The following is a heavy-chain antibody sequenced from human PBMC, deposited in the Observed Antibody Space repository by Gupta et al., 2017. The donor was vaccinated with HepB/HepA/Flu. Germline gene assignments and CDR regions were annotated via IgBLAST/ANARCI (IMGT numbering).Heavy chain of an antibody. CDR2: INPNSGGT. CDR3: ARDSGITGTLRYYYYMDV. D-gene: IGHD1-20*01. J-gene: IGHJ6*03. V-gene: IGHV1-2*02. Sequence: QVQLVQSGAEVKKPGASVKVSCKASGYTFTGYYMHWVRQAPGQGLEWMGWINPNSGGTNYAQKFQGRVTMTRDTSISTAYMELSRLRSDDTAVYYCARDSGITGTLRYYYYMDVWGKGTTVTVSS. CDR1: GYTFTGYY.